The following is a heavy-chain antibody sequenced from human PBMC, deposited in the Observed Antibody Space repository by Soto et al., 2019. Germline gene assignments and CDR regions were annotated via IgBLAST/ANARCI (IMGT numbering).Heavy chain of an antibody. Sequence: RQPPGKGLEWIGYIYYSGTTYYNPSLKSRVTMSVDTSKNQFSLKLTSVTAVDTAVYYYXRREIQGPIDYWGQGTLVTVSS. D-gene: IGHD1-26*01. CDR3: XRREIQGPIDY. CDR2: IYYSGTT. J-gene: IGHJ4*02. V-gene: IGHV4-28*01.